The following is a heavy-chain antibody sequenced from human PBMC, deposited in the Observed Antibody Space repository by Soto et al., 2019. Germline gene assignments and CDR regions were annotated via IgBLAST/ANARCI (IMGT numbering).Heavy chain of an antibody. CDR2: INAGNGNT. Sequence: ASVKVSCKASGYTFTSYAMHWVGQAPGQRLEWMGWINAGNGNTKYSQKFQGRVTITRDTSASTAYMELSSLRSEDTAVYYCARSSGYSYGIEYWGQGTLVNVSS. CDR1: GYTFTSYA. CDR3: ARSSGYSYGIEY. D-gene: IGHD5-18*01. J-gene: IGHJ4*02. V-gene: IGHV1-3*01.